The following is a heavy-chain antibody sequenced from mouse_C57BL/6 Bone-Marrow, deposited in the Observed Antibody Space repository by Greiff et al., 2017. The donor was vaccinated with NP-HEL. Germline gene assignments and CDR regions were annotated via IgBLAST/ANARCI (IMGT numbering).Heavy chain of an antibody. CDR1: GYTFTSYW. J-gene: IGHJ3*01. CDR3: ARWGGYYRAY. Sequence: QVQLQQPGAELVRPGSSVKLSCKASGYTFTSYWMDWVKQRPGQGLEWIGNIYPSDSETHYNQKFKDKATLTVDKSSSTAYMQLSSLTSEDSAVYYCARWGGYYRAYWGQGTLVTFSA. CDR2: IYPSDSET. V-gene: IGHV1-61*01. D-gene: IGHD2-3*01.